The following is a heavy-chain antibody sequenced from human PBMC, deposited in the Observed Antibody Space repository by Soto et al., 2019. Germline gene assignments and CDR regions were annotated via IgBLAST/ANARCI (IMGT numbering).Heavy chain of an antibody. D-gene: IGHD1-26*01. CDR3: AREWELLLDP. V-gene: IGHV3-30-3*01. CDR1: GFTFSSYA. Sequence: GGSLRLSCAASGFTFSSYAMHWVRQAPGKGLEWVAVISYNGGNKYYADSVKGRFTISRDNSKNTLYLQMNSLRGEDTAFYYCAREWELLLDPWGQGAPVTVSS. CDR2: ISYNGGNK. J-gene: IGHJ5*02.